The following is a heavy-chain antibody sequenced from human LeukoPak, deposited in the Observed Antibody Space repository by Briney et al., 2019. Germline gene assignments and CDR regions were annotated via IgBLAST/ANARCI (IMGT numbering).Heavy chain of an antibody. J-gene: IGHJ2*01. D-gene: IGHD3-22*01. CDR3: ARDRYYYDSSGYAPLWYFDL. CDR2: IYYSGST. Sequence: SQTLSLTCTVSGGSISSGDYYWSWIRQPPGKGLEWIGYIYYSGSTYYNPSLKSRVTISVDTSKNQFSPKLSSVTAADTAVYYCARDRYYYDSSGYAPLWYFDLWGRGTLVTVSS. CDR1: GGSISSGDYY. V-gene: IGHV4-30-4*01.